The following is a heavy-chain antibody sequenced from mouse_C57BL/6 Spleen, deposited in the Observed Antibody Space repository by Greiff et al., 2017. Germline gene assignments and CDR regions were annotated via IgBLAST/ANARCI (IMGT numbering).Heavy chain of an antibody. V-gene: IGHV1-7*01. CDR2: INPSSGYT. CDR1: GYTFTEYT. D-gene: IGHD2-10*01. CDR3: ARLLLGAMAY. Sequence: QVQLQQSGAELVKPGASVTLSCKASGYTFTEYTIHWVKQRSGQGLEWIGYINPSSGYTKYNQKFKDKATLTADKSSSTAYMQLSSLTYEDSAVYYCARLLLGAMAYWGQGTPVTVSS. J-gene: IGHJ4*01.